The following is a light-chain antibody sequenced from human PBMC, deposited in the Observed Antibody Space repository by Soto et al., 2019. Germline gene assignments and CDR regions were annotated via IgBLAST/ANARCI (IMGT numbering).Light chain of an antibody. Sequence: EIVLTQSPGTLSFSPGERATLSCRASQSVSSSYLAWYQQKPGQAPRLLIYGASSRATGIPDRFSGSGSGTDFTLTISRLELEDFEVYYCQQYGSSPLYTFGQGTKLEIK. CDR2: GAS. CDR1: QSVSSSY. V-gene: IGKV3-20*01. CDR3: QQYGSSPLYT. J-gene: IGKJ2*01.